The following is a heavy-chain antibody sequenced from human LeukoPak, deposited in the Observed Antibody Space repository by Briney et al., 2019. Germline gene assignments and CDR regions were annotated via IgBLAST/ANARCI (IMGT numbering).Heavy chain of an antibody. CDR2: IYYSGST. D-gene: IGHD5-24*01. CDR1: GVSISNSSYY. CDR3: ADGYNSGLVDY. V-gene: IGHV4-39*01. J-gene: IGHJ4*02. Sequence: SETLSLTCTVSGVSISNSSYYWGWIRQPPGKGLEWIGSIYYSGSTYYNPSLKSRVAISVDTSKNQFSLKLSSVTAADTTVYYCADGYNSGLVDYWGQGTLVTVSS.